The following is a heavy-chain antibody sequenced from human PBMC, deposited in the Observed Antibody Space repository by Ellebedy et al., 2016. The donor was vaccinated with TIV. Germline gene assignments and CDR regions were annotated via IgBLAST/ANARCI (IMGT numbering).Heavy chain of an antibody. D-gene: IGHD3-3*01. CDR1: GGSITRRSYF. CDR2: MYSSGSS. CDR3: ARRADLARSGYYLFDY. J-gene: IGHJ4*02. V-gene: IGHV4-39*01. Sequence: SETLSLXXTVSGGSITRRSYFCDWVRQPPGKGLEWIGTMYSSGSSDSNPSLRSRVTISVDTSKNEFSLRLTSVTAADTAVYYCARRADLARSGYYLFDYWGQGTLVTVSS.